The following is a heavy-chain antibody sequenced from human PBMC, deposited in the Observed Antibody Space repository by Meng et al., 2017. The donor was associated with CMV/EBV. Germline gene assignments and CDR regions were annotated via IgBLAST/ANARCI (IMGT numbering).Heavy chain of an antibody. Sequence: GTLKISCAASGFTFSSYSMNWVRQAPGKGLEWVSSISSSSSYIYYADSVKGRFTISRENAKNSLYLQMNSLRAGDTAVYYCARGTPDITMIVPPVAFDIWGQGTMVTVSS. CDR1: GFTFSSYS. D-gene: IGHD3-22*01. CDR3: ARGTPDITMIVPPVAFDI. CDR2: ISSSSSYI. V-gene: IGHV3-21*01. J-gene: IGHJ3*02.